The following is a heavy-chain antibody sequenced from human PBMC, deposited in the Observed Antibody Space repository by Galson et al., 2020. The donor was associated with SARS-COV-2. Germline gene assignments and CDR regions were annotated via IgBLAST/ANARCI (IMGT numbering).Heavy chain of an antibody. CDR2: IIGSGGST. V-gene: IGHV3-23*01. D-gene: IGHD2-21*02. CDR3: ALMGGNCYDYAVDV. J-gene: IGHJ6*02. Sequence: GGSLRLSCAASGFTFSRYAMNWVSQASGKGLEWVAVIIGSGGSTYYADSGKGRFTISRDNPKNTLYLQMNSLRAEDTAVYYCALMGGNCYDYAVDVWGQGTTVTVSS. CDR1: GFTFSRYA.